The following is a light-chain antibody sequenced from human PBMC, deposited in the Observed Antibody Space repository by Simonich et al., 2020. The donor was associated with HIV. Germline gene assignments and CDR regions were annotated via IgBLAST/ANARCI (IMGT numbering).Light chain of an antibody. Sequence: EVSRDFGVNTYGAGYKPHPGQAPKRIVYEVSKRPSGVSHRFSASKSGNTASLTISGLQAEDEADYYCCSYAGSSTRVFGGGTKLTVL. CDR3: CSYAGSSTRV. J-gene: IGLJ3*02. V-gene: IGLV2-23*02. CDR1: SRDFGVNTY. CDR2: EVS.